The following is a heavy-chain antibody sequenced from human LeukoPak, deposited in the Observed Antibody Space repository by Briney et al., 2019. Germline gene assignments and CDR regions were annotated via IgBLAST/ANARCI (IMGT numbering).Heavy chain of an antibody. CDR3: ARRGALGMGATTDAFDI. D-gene: IGHD1-26*01. CDR2: INPNSGGT. V-gene: IGHV1-2*06. CDR1: GYTFTRYG. J-gene: IGHJ3*02. Sequence: ASVKVSCKTSGYTFTRYGISWVRQAPGQGLEWMGRINPNSGGTNYAQKFQGRVTMTRDTSISTAYMELSRLRSDDTAVYYCARRGALGMGATTDAFDIWGQGTMVTVSS.